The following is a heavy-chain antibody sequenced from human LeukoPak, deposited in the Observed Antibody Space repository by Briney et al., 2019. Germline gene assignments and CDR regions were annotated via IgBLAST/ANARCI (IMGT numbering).Heavy chain of an antibody. CDR2: INDGGVGT. D-gene: IGHD3-22*01. CDR3: ARDSFYFDGRDYYSWFDP. Sequence: PPGGSLRLSCAASGFTFSTYAMSWVRQAPGKGLEWVSSINDGGVGTNYADSVKARFTITRDNSKNTLFLQMSSLTAEDTAVYYCARDSFYFDGRDYYSWFDPWGQGTLVTVSS. V-gene: IGHV3-23*01. CDR1: GFTFSTYA. J-gene: IGHJ5*02.